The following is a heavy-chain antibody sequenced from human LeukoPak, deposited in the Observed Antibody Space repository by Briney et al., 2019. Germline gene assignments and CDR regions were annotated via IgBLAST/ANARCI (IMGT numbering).Heavy chain of an antibody. D-gene: IGHD1-1*01. V-gene: IGHV4-59*01. CDR2: ISYSGNT. J-gene: IGHJ4*02. CDR3: ARDKRYNWDLFDY. CDR1: DGSMNNYY. Sequence: SETLSLTCTVSDGSMNNYYWSWIRQPPGKGLEWIGHISYSGNTNYNPSLMSRVTMSVDTSKNQLSLKMNSVTAADTAVYYCARDKRYNWDLFDYWGQGTLVTVSS.